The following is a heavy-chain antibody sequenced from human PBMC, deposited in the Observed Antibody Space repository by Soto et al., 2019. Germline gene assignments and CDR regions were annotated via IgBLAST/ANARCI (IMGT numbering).Heavy chain of an antibody. Sequence: SETLSLSCTVSGGSICSGGYYWSWIRQHPGKGLEWIGYIYYSGSTYYNPSLKSRVTISVDTSKNQFSLKLSSVTAADTAVYYCATYVTGRRGYFHQWGQGALVTVSS. J-gene: IGHJ1*01. V-gene: IGHV4-31*03. CDR2: IYYSGST. CDR1: GGSICSGGYY. CDR3: ATYVTGRRGYFHQ. D-gene: IGHD3-10*02.